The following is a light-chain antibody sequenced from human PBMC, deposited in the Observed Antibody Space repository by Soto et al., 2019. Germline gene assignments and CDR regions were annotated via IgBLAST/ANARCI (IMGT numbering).Light chain of an antibody. CDR2: EVS. V-gene: IGLV2-8*01. CDR3: SSYAGSNNLGV. J-gene: IGLJ2*01. Sequence: QSVLTQPPSASGSPGQSVTISCTGTSSDVGGYNYVSWYQHHPGKAPQLMIYEVSKRPSGVPDRFSGSKSGNTASLTVSGLQAEDEADYYCSSYAGSNNLGVFGGGTKVTVL. CDR1: SSDVGGYNY.